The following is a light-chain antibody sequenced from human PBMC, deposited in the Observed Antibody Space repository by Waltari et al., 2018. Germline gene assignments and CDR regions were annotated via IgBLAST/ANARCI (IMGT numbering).Light chain of an antibody. V-gene: IGKV3-11*01. CDR3: QHRDHWPPDAT. CDR2: GAS. Sequence: EIVLTQSPVTRSLSPGERATLSCRARQSVRSSYLAWYQQKPGQAPRLLIYGASTRATGIPARFSGSGSGTDFTLTISSLEPEDFAVYYCQHRDHWPPDATFGPGTKVDIK. J-gene: IGKJ3*01. CDR1: QSVRSSY.